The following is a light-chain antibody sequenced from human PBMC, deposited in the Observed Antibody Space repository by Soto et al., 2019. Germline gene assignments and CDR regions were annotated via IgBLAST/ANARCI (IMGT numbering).Light chain of an antibody. Sequence: VMTQSPLSLPVTPGEPASISCRSSQSLLHSDGNTYLDWYLQKPGQSPQLLIYLGSTRASGVPERFSGSGSGTDFTLKISRVEAEDVGVYYCMQALQGPITFGQGTRLEIK. CDR3: MQALQGPIT. J-gene: IGKJ5*01. CDR1: QSLLHSDGNTY. V-gene: IGKV2-28*01. CDR2: LGS.